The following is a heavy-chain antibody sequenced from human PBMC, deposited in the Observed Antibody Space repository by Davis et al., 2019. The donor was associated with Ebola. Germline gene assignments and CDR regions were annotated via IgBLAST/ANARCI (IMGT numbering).Heavy chain of an antibody. Sequence: KFQGRVTITRDTSATTAYMELSSLRSEDTAVYYCATDNVDIVATPFDYWGQGTLVTVSS. J-gene: IGHJ4*02. D-gene: IGHD5-12*01. CDR3: ATDNVDIVATPFDY. V-gene: IGHV1-3*01.